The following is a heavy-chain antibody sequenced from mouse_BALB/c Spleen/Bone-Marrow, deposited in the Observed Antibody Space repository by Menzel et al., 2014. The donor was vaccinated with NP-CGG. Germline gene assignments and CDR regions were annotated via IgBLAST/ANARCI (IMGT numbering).Heavy chain of an antibody. CDR3: TLYYDYDVGY. D-gene: IGHD2-4*01. J-gene: IGHJ2*01. V-gene: IGHV14-3*02. CDR2: IDPANGNT. Sequence: EMQLVESGAELVKPGASVKLSCTASGFNIKDSYMHWVKQRPEQGLEWIGGIDPANGNTKYDPKFQGKATLTADTSSNTANLQLSSLTSEDTAVYYCTLYYDYDVGYWGQGTTLTVSS. CDR1: GFNIKDSY.